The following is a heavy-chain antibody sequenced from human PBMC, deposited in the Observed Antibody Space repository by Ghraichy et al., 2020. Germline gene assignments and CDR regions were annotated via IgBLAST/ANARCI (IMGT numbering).Heavy chain of an antibody. CDR2: ISAIAGRT. CDR3: AKSPFDF. J-gene: IGHJ3*01. V-gene: IGHV3-23*01. CDR1: GFNFSVYA. Sequence: GGSLRLSCGASGFNFSVYAMTLVRQAPGKGLEWVSTISAIAGRTFYADAVKGRFTISRLNAENTVYLQMSNLRDEDTAIYYCAKSPFDFWGQGTMIIVSS.